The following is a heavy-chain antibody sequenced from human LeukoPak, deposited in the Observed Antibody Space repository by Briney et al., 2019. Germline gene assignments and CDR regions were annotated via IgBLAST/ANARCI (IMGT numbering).Heavy chain of an antibody. V-gene: IGHV4-30-4*01. J-gene: IGHJ4*02. Sequence: SQTLSLTCTVSGGSISSGDYYWSWIRQPPGKGLEWIEYIYYSGSTYYNPSLKSRVTISVDTSKNQFSLKLSSVTAADTAVYYCARAFSGGDHDYWGQGTLVTVSS. CDR2: IYYSGST. CDR3: ARAFSGGDHDY. D-gene: IGHD2-21*02. CDR1: GGSISSGDYY.